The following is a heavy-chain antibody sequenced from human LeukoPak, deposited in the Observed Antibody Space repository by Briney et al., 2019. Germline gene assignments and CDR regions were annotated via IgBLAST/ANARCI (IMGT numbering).Heavy chain of an antibody. CDR1: GGSFSGYY. J-gene: IGHJ4*02. CDR2: INHSGST. D-gene: IGHD5-12*01. V-gene: IGHV4-34*01. CDR3: ARGRPVATRLKGYYFDY. Sequence: PSETPSLTCAVYGGSFSGYYWSWIRQPPGKGLEWIGEINHSGSTNYNPSLKSRVTISVDTSKNQFSLKLSSVTAADTAVYYCARGRPVATRLKGYYFDYWGQGTLVTASS.